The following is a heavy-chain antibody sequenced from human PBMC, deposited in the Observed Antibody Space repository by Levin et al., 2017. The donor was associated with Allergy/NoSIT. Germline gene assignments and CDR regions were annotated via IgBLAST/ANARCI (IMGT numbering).Heavy chain of an antibody. Sequence: GESLKISCKASGSTFSAYYIHWVRQAPGQGLEWMGWIKPNSGGTKYAQKFQGRVTMTRDTSISTVYMELSRLRSDDTAVYYCARENGNGYMGEIDYWGQGTLVTVPS. V-gene: IGHV1-2*02. D-gene: IGHD5-24*01. CDR3: ARENGNGYMGEIDY. J-gene: IGHJ4*02. CDR2: IKPNSGGT. CDR1: GSTFSAYY.